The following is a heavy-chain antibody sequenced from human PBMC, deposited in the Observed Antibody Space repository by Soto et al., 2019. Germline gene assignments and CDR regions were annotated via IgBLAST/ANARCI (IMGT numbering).Heavy chain of an antibody. V-gene: IGHV3-23*01. J-gene: IGHJ4*02. Sequence: EVQLLESGGGLVQPGGSLRLSCAASGFTFSSYAMSWVRQAPGKGLEWVSAISGSGGSTYYADSVKGRFTISRDNSKNTLYLQTNSPRAEDTSVYYCAYSSTPFDYRGQGSLVTVSS. CDR1: GFTFSSYA. D-gene: IGHD6-13*01. CDR3: AYSSTPFDY. CDR2: ISGSGGST.